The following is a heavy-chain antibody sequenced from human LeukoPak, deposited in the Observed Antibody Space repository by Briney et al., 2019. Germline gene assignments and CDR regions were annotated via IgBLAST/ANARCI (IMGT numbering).Heavy chain of an antibody. CDR3: ARDPLIAAAGGYGMDV. CDR2: ISSSSSYI. Sequence: GGSLRLSCAASGFTFSSYSMNWVRQAPGKGLEWVSSISSSSSYIYYADSVKGRFTISRDNAKNSLYLQMNSLRAEDTAVYYCARDPLIAAAGGYGMDVWGQGTTVTVSS. V-gene: IGHV3-21*01. D-gene: IGHD6-13*01. CDR1: GFTFSSYS. J-gene: IGHJ6*02.